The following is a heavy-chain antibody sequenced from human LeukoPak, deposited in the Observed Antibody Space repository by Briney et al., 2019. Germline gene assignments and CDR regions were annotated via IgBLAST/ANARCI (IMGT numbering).Heavy chain of an antibody. V-gene: IGHV4-59*08. CDR2: IYYSGST. Sequence: PSETLSLTCTVSGGSISSYYWSWIRQPPGKGLEWIGYIYYSGSTNYNPSLKSRVTISVDTSKNQFSLKLSSVTAADTAVYYCARHKPAPLKRRIAAAGTNFDYWSQGTLVTVSS. CDR1: GGSISSYY. J-gene: IGHJ4*02. CDR3: ARHKPAPLKRRIAAAGTNFDY. D-gene: IGHD6-13*01.